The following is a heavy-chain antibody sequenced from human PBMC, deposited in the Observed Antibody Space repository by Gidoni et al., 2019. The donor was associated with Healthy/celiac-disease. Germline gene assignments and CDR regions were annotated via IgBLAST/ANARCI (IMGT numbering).Heavy chain of an antibody. CDR3: AKDRGVGATPYYYYGMDV. Sequence: VQLLESGGGLVQPGGSLSLSCAASGFTFSSYPRSWVRQAPGKGLGWVSAISGSGGSTYYADSVKGRFTISRDNSKNTLYLQMNSLRAEDTAVYYCAKDRGVGATPYYYYGMDVWGQGTTVTVSS. D-gene: IGHD1-26*01. J-gene: IGHJ6*02. CDR1: GFTFSSYP. V-gene: IGHV3-23*01. CDR2: ISGSGGST.